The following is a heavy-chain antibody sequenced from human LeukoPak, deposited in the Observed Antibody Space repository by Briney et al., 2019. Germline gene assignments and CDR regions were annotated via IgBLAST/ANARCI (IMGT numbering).Heavy chain of an antibody. CDR2: IYTSGST. V-gene: IGHV4-4*07. J-gene: IGHJ5*02. CDR1: GGSISSYY. D-gene: IGHD2-2*01. CDR3: ARDHCSSTSGFLPGGWFDP. Sequence: SETLSLTCTVSGGSISSYYWSWIRQPAGKGLEWIGRIYTSGSTNYNPSLKSRVTMSVDTSKNQFSLRLSSVTAADTAVYYCARDHCSSTSGFLPGGWFDPWGQGTLVTVSS.